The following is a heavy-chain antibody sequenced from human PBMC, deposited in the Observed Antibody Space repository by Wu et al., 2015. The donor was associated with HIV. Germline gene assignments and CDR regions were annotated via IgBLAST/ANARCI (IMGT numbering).Heavy chain of an antibody. J-gene: IGHJ5*02. D-gene: IGHD3-22*01. CDR1: GYTFTSYG. V-gene: IGHV1-18*01. Sequence: QVQLVQSGAEVKKPGASVKVSCKASGYTFTSYGISWVRQAPGQGLEWMGWISAFNANTDYAQNLQGRVTMTTDTSTNIAYMELRSLRSDDTAVYYCARFNYYDSSGYWFDPGAREPGHRLL. CDR2: ISAFNANT. CDR3: ARFNYYDSSGYWFDP.